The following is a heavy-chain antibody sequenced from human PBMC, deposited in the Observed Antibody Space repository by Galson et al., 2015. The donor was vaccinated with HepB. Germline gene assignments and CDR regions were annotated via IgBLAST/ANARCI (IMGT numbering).Heavy chain of an antibody. CDR3: AKGAERRLTTMTSHNYFDH. CDR2: ITAGGRT. V-gene: IGHV3-23*01. J-gene: IGHJ4*02. Sequence: SLRLSCAASGFAFGTHSMTWVRQAPGKGLQWVSTITAGGRTTYAESVTGRFTVSRDNSNNRVYLQMNSLRVADTAVYYWAKGAERRLTTMTSHNYFDHWGRGALVTVSS. CDR1: GFAFGTHS. D-gene: IGHD2-2*01.